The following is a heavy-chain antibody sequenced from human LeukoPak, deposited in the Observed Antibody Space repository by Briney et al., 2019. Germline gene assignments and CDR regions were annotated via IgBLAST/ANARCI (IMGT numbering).Heavy chain of an antibody. V-gene: IGHV4-34*01. D-gene: IGHD3-22*01. Sequence: SETLPLTCAVYGGSFSGYYWSWIRQPPGKGLEWIGEINHSGSTNYNPSLKSRVTISVDTSKNQFSLKLSSVTAADTAVYYCARGDQVTYYYDSSGYYYFDYWGQGTLVTVSS. J-gene: IGHJ4*02. CDR3: ARGDQVTYYYDSSGYYYFDY. CDR2: INHSGST. CDR1: GGSFSGYY.